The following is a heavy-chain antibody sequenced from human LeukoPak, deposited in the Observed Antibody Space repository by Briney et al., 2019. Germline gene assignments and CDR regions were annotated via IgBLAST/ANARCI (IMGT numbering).Heavy chain of an antibody. CDR2: IYPGDSDT. CDR3: ARLRNYDRYFDR. J-gene: IGHJ2*01. D-gene: IGHD1-7*01. V-gene: IGHV5-51*01. CDR1: GYSFTSYW. Sequence: GESLRISCKGSGYSFTSYWIGWVRQMPGKGLEWMGIIYPGDSDTTYSPSFQGQVTISADKSISTACLQWSSLKASDTAMYYCARLRNYDRYFDRWGRGTLVTVSS.